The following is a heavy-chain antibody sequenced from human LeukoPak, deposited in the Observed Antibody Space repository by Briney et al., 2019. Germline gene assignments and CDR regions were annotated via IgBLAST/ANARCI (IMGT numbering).Heavy chain of an antibody. CDR3: ARDLSSWRAFDI. CDR2: IKEDGSDK. J-gene: IGHJ3*02. CDR1: GFTFRSFW. V-gene: IGHV3-7*01. D-gene: IGHD6-13*01. Sequence: GGSLRLSCAASGFTFRSFWMSWVRQAPGKGLEWVANIKEDGSDKNYLDSVEGRFTISRDNAKNSLYLQMNSLRAEDTAVYYCARDLSSWRAFDIWGQGTMVIVSS.